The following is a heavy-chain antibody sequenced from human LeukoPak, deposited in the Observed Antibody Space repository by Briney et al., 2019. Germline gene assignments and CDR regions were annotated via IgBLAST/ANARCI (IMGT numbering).Heavy chain of an antibody. Sequence: ASVKVSCKASGYTFTSYSISWVRQAPGQGLEWMGWISAYNGNRIYAQKVKGRVTMTTDTSTSTAYMELRSLKSDDTAVYYRARASYCSGGSCYSDYWGQGTLVTVSS. CDR3: ARASYCSGGSCYSDY. J-gene: IGHJ4*02. V-gene: IGHV1-18*01. CDR1: GYTFTSYS. CDR2: ISAYNGNR. D-gene: IGHD2-15*01.